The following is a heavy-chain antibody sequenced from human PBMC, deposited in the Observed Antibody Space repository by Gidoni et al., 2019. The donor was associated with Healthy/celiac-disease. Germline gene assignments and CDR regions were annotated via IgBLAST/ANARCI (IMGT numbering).Heavy chain of an antibody. Sequence: QVQLQESGPGLVKPSETLSLTCTVSGGSISSYYWSWIRQPPGKGLEWIGYIYYSGSTNYNPSLKSRVTISVDTSKNQFSLKLSSVTAADTAVYYCARGSPRGVPFDYWGQGTLVTVSS. CDR1: GGSISSYY. CDR3: ARGSPRGVPFDY. D-gene: IGHD3-10*01. V-gene: IGHV4-59*01. J-gene: IGHJ4*02. CDR2: IYYSGST.